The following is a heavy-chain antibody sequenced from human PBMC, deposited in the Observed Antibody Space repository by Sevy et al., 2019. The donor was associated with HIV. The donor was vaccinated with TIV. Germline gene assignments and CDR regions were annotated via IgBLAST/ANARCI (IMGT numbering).Heavy chain of an antibody. D-gene: IGHD3-22*01. J-gene: IGHJ6*02. Sequence: GGSLTLSCAASGLSVSDNYMNWVRQAPGKGLELVSVIYSDGRTYYPDSVKGRFTISRDNSKNTLHLHMNSLRPEDTAVYYCARDRYYDASGYYYYYYGMDVWGQGTTVTVSS. V-gene: IGHV3-66*01. CDR2: IYSDGRT. CDR1: GLSVSDNY. CDR3: ARDRYYDASGYYYYYYGMDV.